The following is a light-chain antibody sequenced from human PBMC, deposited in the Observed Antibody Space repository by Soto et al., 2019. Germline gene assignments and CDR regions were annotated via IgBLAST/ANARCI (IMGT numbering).Light chain of an antibody. J-gene: IGKJ1*01. CDR1: QYINTR. CDR2: QAS. Sequence: IVLTQSPATLPSFPGDRVTLSCRASQYINTRLAWYQHRPGQAPRLLIYQASIRATGIPDRFSGSGSGTDFTLTISRLEPEDFAVYYCQQYGSSGTFGQGTKVDI. CDR3: QQYGSSGT. V-gene: IGKV3-20*01.